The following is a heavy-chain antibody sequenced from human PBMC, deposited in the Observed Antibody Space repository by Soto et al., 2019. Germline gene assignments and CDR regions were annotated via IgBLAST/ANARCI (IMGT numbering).Heavy chain of an antibody. V-gene: IGHV3-7*01. CDR2: IKPDESEK. Sequence: EVQLVESGGGLVQPGGSLRLSCKASGFTFSDSWMTWVRQAPGKGLEWVARIKPDESEKKYADSVKGRFSISRDNAKNSMYVQMDSLRGEDTAVYYCVRGGSNYASWGQGTLVTVSS. CDR3: VRGGSNYAS. CDR1: GFTFSDSW. J-gene: IGHJ5*02. D-gene: IGHD4-4*01.